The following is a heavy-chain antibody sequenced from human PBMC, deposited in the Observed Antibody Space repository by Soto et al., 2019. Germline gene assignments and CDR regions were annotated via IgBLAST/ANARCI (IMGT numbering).Heavy chain of an antibody. J-gene: IGHJ4*02. D-gene: IGHD1-26*01. CDR3: ARDWSYQSL. V-gene: IGHV3-11*04. CDR1: GFTFSDYY. CDR2: ISSGTITI. Sequence: PGGSLRLSCAASGFTFSDYYMNWIRQAPGKGLEWVSYISSGTITIYYADSVKGRFTISRDNAKNSLYLQMNSLRDEDTAVYYCARDWSYQSLWGQGTLVTVSS.